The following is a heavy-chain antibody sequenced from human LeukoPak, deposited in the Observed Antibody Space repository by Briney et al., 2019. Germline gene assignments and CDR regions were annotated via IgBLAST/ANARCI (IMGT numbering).Heavy chain of an antibody. J-gene: IGHJ4*02. Sequence: SETLSLTCTVSDDSISSYYWSWIRQPAGKALEWIGHISASGRTNYTPSLKSRVTMSLDTSKNQFSLKLSSLTAADTAVYYCARGTYSYKNIFDYWGQVALVTVSS. CDR3: ARGTYSYKNIFDY. CDR2: ISASGRT. D-gene: IGHD5-18*01. CDR1: DDSISSYY. V-gene: IGHV4-4*07.